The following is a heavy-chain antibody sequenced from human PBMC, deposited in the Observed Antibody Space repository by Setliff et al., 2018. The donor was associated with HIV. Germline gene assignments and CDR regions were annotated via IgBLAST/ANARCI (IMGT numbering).Heavy chain of an antibody. CDR3: ASSLMITFGGRPDYDDAFDI. V-gene: IGHV7-4-1*02. D-gene: IGHD3-16*01. Sequence: ASVKVSCKAPGYTFTSYAMNWVRQAPGQGLEWMGRINTNTGNPTYAQGFTGRFVFSLDTSVSTAYLQISSLKAEDTAVYYCASSLMITFGGRPDYDDAFDIWGQGTMVTVSS. CDR1: GYTFTSYA. CDR2: INTNTGNP. J-gene: IGHJ3*02.